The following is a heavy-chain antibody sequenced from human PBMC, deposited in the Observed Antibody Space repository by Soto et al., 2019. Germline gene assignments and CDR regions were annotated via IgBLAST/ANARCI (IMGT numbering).Heavy chain of an antibody. J-gene: IGHJ4*02. CDR1: GFTFSSYA. CDR3: ATEMGATQGPFDN. CDR2: ISGSGAST. V-gene: IGHV3-23*01. Sequence: PGGSLRLSCAASGFTFSSYAMSWVRQAPGKGLEWVSAISGSGASTFYADSVKGRFTISRDNSKNTLYLKMNSLRAEDTAVYYCATEMGATQGPFDNWGQGTLVTVSS. D-gene: IGHD1-26*01.